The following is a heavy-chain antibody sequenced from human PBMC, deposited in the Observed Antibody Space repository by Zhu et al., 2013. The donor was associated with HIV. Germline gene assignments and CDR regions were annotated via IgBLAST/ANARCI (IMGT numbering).Heavy chain of an antibody. D-gene: IGHD3-22*01. CDR3: ARVVVMANWFDP. CDR1: GGTFSSYT. Sequence: QVQLVQSGAEVKKPGSSVKVSCKASGGTFSSYTISWVRQAPGQGLEWMGRIIPILGIANYAQKFQGRVTITADKSTSTAYMELSSLRSEDTAVYYCARVVVMANWFDPWGQGTLVTVSS. V-gene: IGHV1-69*02. J-gene: IGHJ5*02. CDR2: IIPILGIA.